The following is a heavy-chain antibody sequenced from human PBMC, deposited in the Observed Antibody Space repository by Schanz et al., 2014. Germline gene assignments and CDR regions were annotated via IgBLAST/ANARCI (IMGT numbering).Heavy chain of an antibody. Sequence: EVQLLESGGGLVQPGGSLRLSCAASGFTFGDYAMTWVRQAPGKGLEWVSAINTGVNTYYAESVKGRFTISRDNSKNTLYLQMNSLRAEDTAVYYCAKGRFGELSAFDIWGQGTMVTVSS. D-gene: IGHD3-10*01. V-gene: IGHV3-23*01. CDR1: GFTFGDYA. CDR3: AKGRFGELSAFDI. J-gene: IGHJ3*02. CDR2: INTGVNT.